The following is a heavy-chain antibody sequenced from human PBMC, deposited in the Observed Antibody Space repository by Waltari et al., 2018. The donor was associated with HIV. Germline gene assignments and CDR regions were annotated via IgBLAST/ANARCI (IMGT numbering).Heavy chain of an antibody. V-gene: IGHV3-30*02. CDR3: VKVSVEGLLSGYYYGMDV. CDR2: IRYDGNTK. Sequence: QVQLAESGGGVAQPGESMRLTCAASGFSLSDYGVHWVRQAPGKGLEWVTLIRYDGNTKYYADSVRGRFTISRDTSKNEVYLQMDNVRPEDTALYHCVKVSVEGLLSGYYYGMDVWGLGTTVTVSS. J-gene: IGHJ6*02. CDR1: GFSLSDYG. D-gene: IGHD6-25*01.